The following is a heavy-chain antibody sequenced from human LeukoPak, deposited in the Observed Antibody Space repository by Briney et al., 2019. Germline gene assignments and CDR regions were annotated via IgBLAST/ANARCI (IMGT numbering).Heavy chain of an antibody. V-gene: IGHV3-7*01. D-gene: IGHD3-16*02. J-gene: IGHJ4*02. Sequence: SRGSLRLSCAASGSTFSSYWMSWVRQAPGKGLEWVANIKQDGSEKYYVDSVKGRFTISRDNAKNSLYLQMNSLRAEDTAVYYCAREVRLGELSFFDYWGQGTLVTVSS. CDR3: AREVRLGELSFFDY. CDR1: GSTFSSYW. CDR2: IKQDGSEK.